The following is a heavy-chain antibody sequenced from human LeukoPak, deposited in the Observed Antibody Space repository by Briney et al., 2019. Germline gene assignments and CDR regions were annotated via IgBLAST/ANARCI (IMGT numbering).Heavy chain of an antibody. V-gene: IGHV1-8*01. J-gene: IGHJ5*02. D-gene: IGHD6-19*01. CDR2: MNPNSGNT. Sequence: ASVKVSCKASGYTFTTYDINWVRQATGLGLEWMRWMNPNSGNTGYTQKFQGRVTMTRNTSISTAYMELSSLRSEDTAVYYCARGRGSGHKENWFDPWGQGTLVTVSS. CDR1: GYTFTTYD. CDR3: ARGRGSGHKENWFDP.